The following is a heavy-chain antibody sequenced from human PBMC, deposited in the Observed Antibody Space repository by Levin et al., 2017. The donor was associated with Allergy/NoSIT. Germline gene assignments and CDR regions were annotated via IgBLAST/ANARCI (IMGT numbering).Heavy chain of an antibody. D-gene: IGHD6-19*01. J-gene: IGHJ2*01. CDR3: ARDVSSRLLLRQVPRDWYFDL. V-gene: IGHV1-69*04. Sequence: KISCKASGGTFSSYTISWVRQAPGQGLEWMGRIIPILGIANYAQKFQGRVTITADKSTSTAYMELSSLRSEDTAVYYCARDVSSRLLLRQVPRDWYFDLWGRGTLVTVSS. CDR1: GGTFSSYT. CDR2: IIPILGIA.